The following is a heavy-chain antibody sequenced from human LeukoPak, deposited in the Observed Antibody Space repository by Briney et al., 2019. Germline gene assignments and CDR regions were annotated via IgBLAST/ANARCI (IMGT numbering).Heavy chain of an antibody. CDR2: ISAYNGNT. V-gene: IGHV1-18*01. CDR3: AREGYCSGGSCSDYYYYGMDV. J-gene: IGHJ6*02. Sequence: ASVKVSCKASGYTFTSYGISWVRQAPGQGLEWMGWISAYNGNTNYAQKLQGRVTMTTDTSTSTAYMELRSLRSDDTAVYYCAREGYCSGGSCSDYYYYGMDVWGQGTTVTVSS. D-gene: IGHD2-15*01. CDR1: GYTFTSYG.